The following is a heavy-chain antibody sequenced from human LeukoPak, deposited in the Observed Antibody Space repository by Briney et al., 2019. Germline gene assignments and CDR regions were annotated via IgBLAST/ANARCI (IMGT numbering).Heavy chain of an antibody. D-gene: IGHD5-24*01. CDR3: ASAATMIKGFDY. J-gene: IGHJ4*02. V-gene: IGHV1-69*04. Sequence: SVKVSCKASGGTFSSYAISWVRQAPGQGLEWMGRIIPILGIANYAQKFQGRVTITADKSTSTAYMELSSLRSEDTAVYYCASAATMIKGFDYWGQGTLVTVSS. CDR2: IIPILGIA. CDR1: GGTFSSYA.